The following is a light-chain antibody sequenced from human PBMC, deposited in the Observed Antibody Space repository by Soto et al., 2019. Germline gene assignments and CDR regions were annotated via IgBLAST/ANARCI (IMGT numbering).Light chain of an antibody. Sequence: AIRMTQSPSSFSASTGDRVTITCRASQGISSYLAWYQQKPGKAPKLLIYAASALQGGVPSRISGSGSGTDFNLTISYLESEDLATYYYQEYYSYPLCFEPGTNADIK. V-gene: IGKV1-8*01. CDR1: QGISSY. J-gene: IGKJ3*01. CDR3: QEYYSYPLC. CDR2: AAS.